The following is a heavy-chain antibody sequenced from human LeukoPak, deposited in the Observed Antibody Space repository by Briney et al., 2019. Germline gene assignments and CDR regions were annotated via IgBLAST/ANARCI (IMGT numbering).Heavy chain of an antibody. V-gene: IGHV4-59*01. CDR1: GGSISSYY. CDR2: IYYSGST. D-gene: IGHD1-26*01. Sequence: SETLSLTCTVSGGSISSYYWSWIRQPPGKGLEWIGYIYYSGSTNYNPSLKSRVTISVDTSKNQFPLKLSSVTAADTAVYYCARAYGLRWEFDYWGQGTLVTVSS. CDR3: ARAYGLRWEFDY. J-gene: IGHJ4*02.